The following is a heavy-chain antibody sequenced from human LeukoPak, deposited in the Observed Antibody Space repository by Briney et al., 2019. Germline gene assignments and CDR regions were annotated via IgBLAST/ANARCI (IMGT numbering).Heavy chain of an antibody. Sequence: PGGSLRLSCATSGFTFSSYPMSWVRQAPGRGLEWVSVISGNSGATYYADSVKGRFTISRDNAKNTVYLQMNSLRAEDTAMYYCAKDGSNTHLDYWGQGTLVTVSS. CDR3: AKDGSNTHLDY. CDR1: GFTFSSYP. J-gene: IGHJ4*02. CDR2: ISGNSGAT. V-gene: IGHV3-23*01.